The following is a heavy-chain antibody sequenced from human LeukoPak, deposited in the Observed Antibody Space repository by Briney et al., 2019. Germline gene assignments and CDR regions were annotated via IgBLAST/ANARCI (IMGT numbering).Heavy chain of an antibody. CDR2: IYHSGTT. J-gene: IGHJ4*02. CDR1: GYSISSGYY. Sequence: SETLSLTCTVSGYSISSGYYWGWIRQPPGKGLEWIGYIYHSGTTYYNPSLKSRLSISIDLSKNQFSLKLSSVTAADTAVYYCARDRQTAPRAFDSWGQGTLVTVSS. D-gene: IGHD5-18*01. V-gene: IGHV4-38-2*02. CDR3: ARDRQTAPRAFDS.